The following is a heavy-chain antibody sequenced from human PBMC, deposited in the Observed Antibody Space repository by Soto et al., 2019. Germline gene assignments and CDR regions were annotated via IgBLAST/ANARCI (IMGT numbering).Heavy chain of an antibody. D-gene: IGHD2-15*01. CDR3: ARRFCHGGSCYSSFDY. CDR2: IYYSGST. Sequence: PSETLSLTCTVSGGSISSYYWSWIRQPLGRGLEWIGYIYYSGSTNYNPSLKSRVTISEDTSKNQFSLKLTSVTATDTAVYYCARRFCHGGSCYSSFDYWGQGTLVTVSS. CDR1: GGSISSYY. V-gene: IGHV4-59*08. J-gene: IGHJ4*02.